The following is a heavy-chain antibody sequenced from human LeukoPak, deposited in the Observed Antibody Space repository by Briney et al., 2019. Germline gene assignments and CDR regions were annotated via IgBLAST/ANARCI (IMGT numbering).Heavy chain of an antibody. J-gene: IGHJ3*02. CDR3: VREHTYYYDSSGDAFDI. V-gene: IGHV3-20*04. CDR2: INWNGGST. CDR1: GFTFDDYA. Sequence: GGSLRLSCAASGFTFDDYAMSWVRQAPGNGLEWVSGINWNGGSTGYADSVKGRFTISRDNAKNSLYLQMNSLRAEDTALYYCVREHTYYYDSSGDAFDIWGQGTMVTVSS. D-gene: IGHD3-22*01.